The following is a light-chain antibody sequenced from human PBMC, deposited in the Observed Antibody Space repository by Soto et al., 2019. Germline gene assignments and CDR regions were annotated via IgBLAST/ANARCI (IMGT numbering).Light chain of an antibody. Sequence: QSVLTQPASVSGSPGQSITISCTGTSSDVGGYNYVSWYQQHPGKAPKLMIYEVSNRPSGVSTRFSGSKSGNTASLTISGLQAEDEADYYCSSYTSSSTYNYVFGTGTKVTVL. CDR3: SSYTSSSTYNYV. V-gene: IGLV2-14*01. CDR2: EVS. CDR1: SSDVGGYNY. J-gene: IGLJ1*01.